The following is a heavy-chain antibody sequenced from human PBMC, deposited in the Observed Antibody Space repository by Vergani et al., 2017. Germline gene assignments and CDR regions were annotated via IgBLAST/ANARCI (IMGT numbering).Heavy chain of an antibody. J-gene: IGHJ4*02. CDR1: EYSFGNYW. D-gene: IGHD5-24*01. CDR2: IYPADSDT. V-gene: IGHV5-51*01. Sequence: EVELVQSGPEMRKPGESLKISCKGSEYSFGNYWIGWVRQMPGKGLEWMGIIYPADSDTRYSPSFQGQVTISADKSISTAFLQWDSLKASDTALYYCARHTNYTDSWGQGTLVPFSS. CDR3: ARHTNYTDS.